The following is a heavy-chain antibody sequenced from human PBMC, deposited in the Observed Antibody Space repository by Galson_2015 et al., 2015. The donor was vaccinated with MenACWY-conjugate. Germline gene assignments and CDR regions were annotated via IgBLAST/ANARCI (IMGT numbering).Heavy chain of an antibody. V-gene: IGHV4-59*08. CDR2: IREHEDL. J-gene: IGHJ4*02. CDR1: GASIPSNY. Sequence: LSLICNVFGASIPSNYWSWFRQLAGQGPEGVAYIREHEDLKDNPPFKSRVTMSADKSKNQFSLWLLSVTAAAAAVYYCARIPTWGSCYVFFDYWGQGTLVTVSS. CDR3: ARIPTWGSCYVFFDY. D-gene: IGHD7-27*01.